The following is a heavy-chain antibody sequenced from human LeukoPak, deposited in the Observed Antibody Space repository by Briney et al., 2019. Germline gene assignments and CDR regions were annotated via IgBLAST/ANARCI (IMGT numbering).Heavy chain of an antibody. V-gene: IGHV1-69*05. CDR3: ASTAYYYHEFQH. CDR1: GGTFSSYT. Sequence: SVKVSCKASGGTFSSYTISWVRQAPGQGLEWMGRIIPIFGTANYAQKFQGRVTITTDESTSTAYMELSSLRSEDTAVYYCASTAYYYHEFQHWGQGTLVTVSS. CDR2: IIPIFGTA. D-gene: IGHD3-10*01. J-gene: IGHJ1*01.